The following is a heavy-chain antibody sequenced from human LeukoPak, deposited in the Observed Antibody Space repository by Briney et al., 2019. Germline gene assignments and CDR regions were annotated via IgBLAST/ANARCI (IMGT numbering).Heavy chain of an antibody. CDR2: IKQDGGEK. CDR3: ARGMTLAANWSDA. Sequence: PGGSLRLSCAASGFTFVSHWMNWVRQAPGKGPEWVANIKQDGGEKYYVDSVKGRFTISRDNARNSLNLQMNSLRPEDTAVYYCARGMTLAANWSDAWGQGTLVTVSS. J-gene: IGHJ5*02. V-gene: IGHV3-7*05. CDR1: GFTFVSHW.